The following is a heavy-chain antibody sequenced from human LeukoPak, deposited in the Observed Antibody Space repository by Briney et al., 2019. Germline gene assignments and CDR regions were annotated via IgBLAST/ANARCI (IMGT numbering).Heavy chain of an antibody. Sequence: ASVKVSCKASGYTFTGYYMHWVRQAPGQGLEWMGRINPNSGGTNYAQKFQGRVTMTRDTSISTAYMELSRLRSDDTAVYYCARVHKFRLHYDYWGQGTLVTVSS. CDR2: INPNSGGT. J-gene: IGHJ4*02. D-gene: IGHD5-24*01. CDR3: ARVHKFRLHYDY. V-gene: IGHV1-2*06. CDR1: GYTFTGYY.